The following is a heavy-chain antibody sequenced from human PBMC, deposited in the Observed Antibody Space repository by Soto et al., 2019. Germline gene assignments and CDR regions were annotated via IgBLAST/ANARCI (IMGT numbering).Heavy chain of an antibody. J-gene: IGHJ4*02. Sequence: SETLSLTCAVSSGSISSSNWWSWVRQPPGKGLEWIGEIYHSGSTNYNPSLKSRVTISVDKSKNQFSLKLSSVTAADTAVYYCASHVLRYFDYWGQGTLSPSPQ. CDR3: ASHVLRYFDY. CDR2: IYHSGST. CDR1: SGSISSSNW. V-gene: IGHV4-4*02.